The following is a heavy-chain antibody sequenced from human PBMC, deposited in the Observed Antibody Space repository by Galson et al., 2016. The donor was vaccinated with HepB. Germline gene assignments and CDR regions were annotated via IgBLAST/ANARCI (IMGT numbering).Heavy chain of an antibody. CDR2: ISSDGNNK. V-gene: IGHV3-30*04. D-gene: IGHD2-21*02. Sequence: SLRLSCAASGFTFSTYSMHWVRQAPGKGLQWVAVISSDGNNKFYADAVKGRFTVSRDNSKNTLFLQMNSLRHEDTAIYYCAKANVGVLTAMSYFDNWGQGTLVTVSS. CDR3: AKANVGVLTAMSYFDN. J-gene: IGHJ4*02. CDR1: GFTFSTYS.